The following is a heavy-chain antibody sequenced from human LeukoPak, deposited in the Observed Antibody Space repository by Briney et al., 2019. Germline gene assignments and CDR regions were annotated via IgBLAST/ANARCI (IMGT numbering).Heavy chain of an antibody. CDR1: GYTFTSYG. CDR2: ISAYNGNT. Sequence: ASVKVSCKASGYTFTSYGISLVRQAPGQGLEWMGWISAYNGNTNYAQKLQGRVTMTTDTSTSTAYMELRSLRSDDTAVYYCARILLLYFDWLLYPIGWFDPWGQGTLVTVSS. CDR3: ARILLLYFDWLLYPIGWFDP. D-gene: IGHD3-9*01. J-gene: IGHJ5*02. V-gene: IGHV1-18*01.